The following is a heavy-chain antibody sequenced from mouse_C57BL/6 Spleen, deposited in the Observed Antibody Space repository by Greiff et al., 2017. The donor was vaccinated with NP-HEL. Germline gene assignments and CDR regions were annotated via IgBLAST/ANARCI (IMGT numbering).Heavy chain of an antibody. CDR2: IWSGGST. V-gene: IGHV2-2*01. J-gene: IGHJ2*01. Sequence: VKLVESGPGLVQPSQSLSITCTVSGFSLTSYGVHWVRQSPGKGLEWLGVIWSGGSTDYNAAFISRLSIRKDNSKSQVFFKMNSLQADDTAIYYCARNWAPFTTVAYFDYWGQGTTLTVSS. CDR3: ARNWAPFTTVAYFDY. D-gene: IGHD1-1*01. CDR1: GFSLTSYG.